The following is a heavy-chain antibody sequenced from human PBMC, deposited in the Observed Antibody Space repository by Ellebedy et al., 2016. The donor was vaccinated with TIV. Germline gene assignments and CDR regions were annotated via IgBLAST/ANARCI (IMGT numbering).Heavy chain of an antibody. CDR3: AKGPRDFDY. CDR1: GFTFSSYG. CDR2: IWYDGSNK. Sequence: GGSLRLXXAASGFTFSSYGMHWVRQAPGKGLEWVAVIWYDGSNKYYADSVKGRFTISRDNSKNTLYLQMNSLRAEDTAVYYCAKGPRDFDYWGQGTLVTVSS. J-gene: IGHJ4*02. V-gene: IGHV3-33*06.